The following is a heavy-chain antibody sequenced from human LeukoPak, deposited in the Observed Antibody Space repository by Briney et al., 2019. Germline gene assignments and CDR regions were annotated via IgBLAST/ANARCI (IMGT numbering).Heavy chain of an antibody. CDR1: GGSISSSSYY. CDR2: IYYSGST. V-gene: IGHV4-39*07. Sequence: SETLSLTCTVSGGSISSSSYYWGWIRQPPGKGLEWIGSIYYSGSTYYNPSLKSRVTISVDTSKNQFSLKLSSVTAADTAVYYCARDRFYYDSSGGHYYGLDVWGQGTTVTVSS. J-gene: IGHJ6*02. D-gene: IGHD3-22*01. CDR3: ARDRFYYDSSGGHYYGLDV.